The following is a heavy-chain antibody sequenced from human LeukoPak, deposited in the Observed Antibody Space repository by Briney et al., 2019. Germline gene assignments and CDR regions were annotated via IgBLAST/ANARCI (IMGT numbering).Heavy chain of an antibody. CDR3: ARDSSEFRSLLFH. Sequence: SVKVSCTASGGTFSRHTISWVRQSPGQGLEWMGGITPMFGTSNYAQKFRGRVTITADESTSTAYVELSSLRSEDTAVYYCARDSSEFRSLLFHWGQGTLVTVSS. D-gene: IGHD1-14*01. J-gene: IGHJ1*01. CDR2: ITPMFGTS. V-gene: IGHV1-69*13. CDR1: GGTFSRHT.